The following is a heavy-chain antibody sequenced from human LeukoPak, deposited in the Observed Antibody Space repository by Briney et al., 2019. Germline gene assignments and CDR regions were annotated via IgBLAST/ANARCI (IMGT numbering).Heavy chain of an antibody. V-gene: IGHV4-59*01. CDR1: GGSISSYY. J-gene: IGHJ4*02. D-gene: IGHD1-26*01. CDR2: FYYSGSS. CDR3: VRGIVGTTRHFDF. Sequence: SETLSLTCTVSGGSISSYYWSWIRQPPGKGLQWIGYFYYSGSSNYNPSLKSRVTISGDTSKNQFSLKLSSVTAADTAVYYCVRGIVGTTRHFDFWGQGTLVTVSS.